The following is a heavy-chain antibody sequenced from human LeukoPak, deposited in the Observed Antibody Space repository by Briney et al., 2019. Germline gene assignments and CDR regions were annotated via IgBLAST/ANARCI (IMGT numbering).Heavy chain of an antibody. V-gene: IGHV4-59*01. Sequence: SETPSLTCTVSGGSISSYYWSWIRQPPGKGLEWIGYIYYSGSTNYNPSLKSRVTISVDTSKNQFSLKLSSVTAADTAVYYCAAWGNAFDIWGQGTMVTVSS. D-gene: IGHD3-16*01. CDR1: GGSISSYY. CDR3: AAWGNAFDI. CDR2: IYYSGST. J-gene: IGHJ3*02.